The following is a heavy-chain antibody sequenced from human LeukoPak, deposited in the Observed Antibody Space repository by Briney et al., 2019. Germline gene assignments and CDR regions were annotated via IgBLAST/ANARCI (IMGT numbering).Heavy chain of an antibody. V-gene: IGHV4-39*01. Sequence: SETLSLTCTVSGGSISSSSCYWGWIRQPPGKGLEWIGGIYYSGSTFYNPSLKSRVTISVDTAKNQYSLKLRSVTAADTAVYYCARHPYYYESSGYPRFLDSWGQGTLVTVSS. CDR3: ARHPYYYESSGYPRFLDS. J-gene: IGHJ4*02. CDR2: IYYSGST. CDR1: GGSISSSSCY. D-gene: IGHD3-22*01.